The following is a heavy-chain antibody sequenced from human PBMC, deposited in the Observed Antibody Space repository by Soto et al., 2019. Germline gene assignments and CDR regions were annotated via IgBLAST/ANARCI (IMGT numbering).Heavy chain of an antibody. CDR3: ARDRERDAWYEDY. V-gene: IGHV3-11*05. CDR2: ITSSISYT. J-gene: IGHJ4*02. D-gene: IGHD6-13*01. CDR1: GFTFRDYY. Sequence: GGSLRLSCAASGFTFRDYYMSWIRQAPGKGLEWVSYITSSISYTNYADSVKGRFTISRDNAKNSLYLQMNSLRAEDTAVYYCARDRERDAWYEDYWGQGTLVTVSS.